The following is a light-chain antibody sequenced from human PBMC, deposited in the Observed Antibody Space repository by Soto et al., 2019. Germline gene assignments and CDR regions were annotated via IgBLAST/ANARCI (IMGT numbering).Light chain of an antibody. J-gene: IGKJ5*01. CDR1: QSVGSY. CDR2: VAS. V-gene: IGKV3-20*01. Sequence: EIVLTQSPGTLSLSPGQRATLSCRASQSVGSYLAWYQQKPGQPPRLLISVASSRATGIPDRFSGSGSGTEFTLTISRVDPEDFAVYYCQQYVASHPITFGQGTRLDIK. CDR3: QQYVASHPIT.